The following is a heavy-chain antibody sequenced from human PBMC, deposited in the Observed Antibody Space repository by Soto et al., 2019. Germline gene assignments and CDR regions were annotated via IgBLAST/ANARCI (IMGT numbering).Heavy chain of an antibody. CDR1: GGTFSSYA. J-gene: IGHJ6*02. CDR3: ASQMRVTGTYEHYYGMDV. Sequence: QVQLVQSGAEVKKPGSSVKVSCKASGGTFSSYAISWVRQAPGQGLEWMGGIIPIFGTANYAQKFQGRVTITADESTSTAYRELSSLRSEDTAVYYCASQMRVTGTYEHYYGMDVWGQGTTVTVSS. V-gene: IGHV1-69*12. CDR2: IIPIFGTA. D-gene: IGHD1-7*01.